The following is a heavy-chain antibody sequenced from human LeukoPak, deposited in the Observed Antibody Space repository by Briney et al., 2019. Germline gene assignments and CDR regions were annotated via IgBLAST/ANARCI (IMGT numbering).Heavy chain of an antibody. CDR1: GFTFSSYA. CDR3: AKDTLGYYDSSGCDY. V-gene: IGHV3-23*01. D-gene: IGHD3-22*01. Sequence: GGSLRLSCAASGFTFSSYAMSWVRQAPGKGLEWVSAISGSGGSTYYADSVKGRFTISRDNSKNTLYLQMNSLRAEDTAVYYCAKDTLGYYDSSGCDYWGQGTLVTVSS. J-gene: IGHJ4*02. CDR2: ISGSGGST.